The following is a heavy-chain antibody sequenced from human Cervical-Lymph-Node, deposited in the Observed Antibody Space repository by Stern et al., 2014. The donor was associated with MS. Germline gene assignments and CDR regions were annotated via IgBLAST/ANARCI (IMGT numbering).Heavy chain of an antibody. CDR3: AKDHGDYAYDF. Sequence: VQLVQSGGGFVQPGGSLRLSCAASGFSFNTHAMNWVRRAPGTGLEWVSVISSSGAKTNYGDSVKGRFTISRDNSKNIVFLQMNNLRVEDTAMYFCAKDHGDYAYDFWGQGTMVTVSP. D-gene: IGHD2-21*01. V-gene: IGHV3-23*04. J-gene: IGHJ3*01. CDR2: ISSSGAKT. CDR1: GFSFNTHA.